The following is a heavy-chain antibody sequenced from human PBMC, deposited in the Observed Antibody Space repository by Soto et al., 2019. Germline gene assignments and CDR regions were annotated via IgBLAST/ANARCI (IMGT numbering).Heavy chain of an antibody. D-gene: IGHD2-8*01. J-gene: IGHJ4*02. V-gene: IGHV3-64D*06. Sequence: LRLSCSASAFTISSYAMHWVGQAPGKRLEYVSGVRGHGGPPFYADSVKGRITISRDNSKNTIYLQMSSLSADDTAVYYCVKSRCANILDFYDWGQGALATVAS. CDR3: VKSRCANILDFYD. CDR2: VRGHGGPP. CDR1: AFTISSYA.